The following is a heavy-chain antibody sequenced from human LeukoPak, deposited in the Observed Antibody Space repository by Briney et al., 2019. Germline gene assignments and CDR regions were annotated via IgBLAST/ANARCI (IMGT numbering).Heavy chain of an antibody. V-gene: IGHV3-23*01. D-gene: IGHD3-22*01. Sequence: GGSLRLSCAASGFTFSSYAMSWVRQAPGKGLEWVSAISGSGGGTYYADSVKGRFTISRDNSKNTLYLQMNSLRAEDTAVYYCAKAPYYYDSSGHDYWGQGTLVTVSS. CDR3: AKAPYYYDSSGHDY. J-gene: IGHJ4*02. CDR2: ISGSGGGT. CDR1: GFTFSSYA.